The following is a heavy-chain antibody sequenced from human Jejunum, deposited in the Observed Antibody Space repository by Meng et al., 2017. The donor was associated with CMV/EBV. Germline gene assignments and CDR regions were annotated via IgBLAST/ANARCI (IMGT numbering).Heavy chain of an antibody. V-gene: IGHV3-23*01. J-gene: IGHJ4*02. Sequence: GFIIENYARSWVRQAPGKSLEKVGTISAGGATKDNEDYVRGQYTRNRDNSEKKMEWQMDSMRAEDTAVYDCARGEGYSYERGYFDYWGQGTLVTVSS. CDR2: ISAGGATK. D-gene: IGHD5-18*01. CDR3: ARGEGYSYERGYFDY. CDR1: GFIIENYA.